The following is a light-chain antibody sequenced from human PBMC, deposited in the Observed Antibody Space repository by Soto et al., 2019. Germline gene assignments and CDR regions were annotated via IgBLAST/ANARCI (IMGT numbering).Light chain of an antibody. V-gene: IGKV1-5*01. CDR2: DAS. J-gene: IGKJ1*01. CDR3: QHYGGMWA. CDR1: QSITNR. Sequence: DIQMTQSPSTLSASVGDRVTITCRASQSITNRLAWYQQRPGKAPKVLIYDASNLESGVPSRFSGSGSGTQFILTLSSLQPDDFATYYCQHYGGMWAFGQGTKVEI.